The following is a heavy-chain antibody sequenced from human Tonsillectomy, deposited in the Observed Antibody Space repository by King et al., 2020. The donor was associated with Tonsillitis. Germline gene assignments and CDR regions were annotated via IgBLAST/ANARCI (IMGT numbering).Heavy chain of an antibody. D-gene: IGHD3-16*01. CDR1: GFTFSTYW. CDR3: ASTWGAFDI. CDR2: LKQDGSDN. V-gene: IGHV3-7*03. Sequence: VQLVETGGGLVQPGGSLRLSCAASGFTFSTYWMSWVRQAPGKGLEWVANLKQDGSDNYYVDAVKGRFTISSDNAKNSLYLQMNSLRAEDTAVYYCASTWGAFDIWGQGTMVTVSS. J-gene: IGHJ3*02.